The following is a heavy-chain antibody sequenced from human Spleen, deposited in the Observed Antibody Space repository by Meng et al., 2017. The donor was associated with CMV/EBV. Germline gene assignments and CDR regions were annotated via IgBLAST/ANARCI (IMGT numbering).Heavy chain of an antibody. CDR2: IYYSGST. Sequence: QLQLQESGPGLVKPSEPLPLTCTVSGGPISSSSYYWGWIRQPPGKGLEWIGSIYYSGSTYYNPSLKSRVTISVDTSKNQFSLKLSSVTAADTAVYYCARVGIAVAGSGSFDYWGQGTLVTVSS. CDR3: ARVGIAVAGSGSFDY. J-gene: IGHJ4*02. D-gene: IGHD6-19*01. V-gene: IGHV4-39*07. CDR1: GGPISSSSYY.